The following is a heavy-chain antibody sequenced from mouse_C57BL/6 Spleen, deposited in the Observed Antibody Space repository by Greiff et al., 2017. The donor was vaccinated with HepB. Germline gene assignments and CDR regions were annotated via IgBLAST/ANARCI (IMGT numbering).Heavy chain of an antibody. J-gene: IGHJ2*01. CDR2: IHPNSGST. Sequence: QVQLQQPGAELVKPGASVKLSCKASGYTFTSYWMHWVKQRPGQGLEWIGMIHPNSGSTNYNEKFKSKATLTVDKSSSTAYMQLSSLTSEDSAVYYCARSGITTVVDYFDYWGQGTTLTVSS. V-gene: IGHV1-64*01. CDR1: GYTFTSYW. CDR3: ARSGITTVVDYFDY. D-gene: IGHD1-1*01.